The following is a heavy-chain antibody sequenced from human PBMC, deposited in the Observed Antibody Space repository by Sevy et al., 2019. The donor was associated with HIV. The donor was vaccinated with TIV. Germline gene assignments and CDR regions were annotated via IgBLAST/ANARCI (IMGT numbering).Heavy chain of an antibody. CDR2: INSDSGVT. J-gene: IGHJ6*02. V-gene: IGHV1-2*02. Sequence: ASVKVSCKASGYIFTDYYIHWVRQAPGQGLEGMAWINSDSGVTNYAQRFQGEVTVTRDTSLSTAYLELTNLKSNDTAIYYCARLTTQPTSDLYGLDVWGQGTTVTVSS. CDR3: ARLTTQPTSDLYGLDV. CDR1: GYIFTDYY. D-gene: IGHD4-17*01.